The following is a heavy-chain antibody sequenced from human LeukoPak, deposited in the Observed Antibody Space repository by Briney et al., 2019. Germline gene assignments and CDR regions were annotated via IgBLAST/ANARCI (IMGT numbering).Heavy chain of an antibody. Sequence: PGGSLRLSCAASGFTFSSSSISWVRQAPGKGLEWVSAITDAVGSTHYANSVKGRFTISRDDSRNTLYLQMNSLRGDDTAVYYCAKDVGKWESLHFFDYWGQGTLVTVSS. J-gene: IGHJ4*02. V-gene: IGHV3-23*01. CDR2: ITDAVGST. D-gene: IGHD1-26*01. CDR3: AKDVGKWESLHFFDY. CDR1: GFTFSSSS.